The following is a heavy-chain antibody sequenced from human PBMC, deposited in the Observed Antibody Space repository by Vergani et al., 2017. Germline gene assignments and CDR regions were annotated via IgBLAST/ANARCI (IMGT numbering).Heavy chain of an antibody. V-gene: IGHV4-39*01. CDR1: GDSMTSTLYY. CDR3: VRLYDYGDYEAIDS. J-gene: IGHJ4*02. D-gene: IGHD4-17*01. CDR2: RSYRGNT. Sequence: QLQLHLSGPGLMKPSETLSLTCSVSGDSMTSTLYYWAWVRQTPSKGLEYIGSRSYRGNTFYHSSLKSRVTLSVDTSKSQFSLKMHSLTAADTAVYYCVRLYDYGDYEAIDSWGKGTMVTVSS.